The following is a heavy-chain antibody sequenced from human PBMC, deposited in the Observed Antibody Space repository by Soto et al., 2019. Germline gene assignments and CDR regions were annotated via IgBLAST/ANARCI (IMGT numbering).Heavy chain of an antibody. CDR3: ARARLHRGVDYYYGMDV. V-gene: IGHV1-2*04. D-gene: IGHD2-15*01. CDR2: INPNSGGT. CDR1: GYTFTGYY. Sequence: ASVKVACKASGYTFTGYYMHWVRQAPGQGLEWMGWINPNSGGTNYAQKFQGWVTMTRDTSISTAYMELSRLRSDDTAVYYCARARLHRGVDYYYGMDVWGQGTTVPVSS. J-gene: IGHJ6*02.